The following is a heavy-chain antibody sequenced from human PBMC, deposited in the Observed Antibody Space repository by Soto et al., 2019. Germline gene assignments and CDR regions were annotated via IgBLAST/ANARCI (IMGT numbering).Heavy chain of an antibody. CDR3: ARAPRGVVNWFDP. Sequence: ASGKVSCKASGGTFSSYAISGVRQAPGQGLEWMGWIATYNSNKNYAQKFQGRLTLTTDTSTSTGYMELKSLEYDDTAVYYCARAPRGVVNWFDPWGQGTLVTVSS. CDR1: GGTFSSYA. CDR2: IATYNSNK. V-gene: IGHV1-18*01. D-gene: IGHD3-10*01. J-gene: IGHJ5*02.